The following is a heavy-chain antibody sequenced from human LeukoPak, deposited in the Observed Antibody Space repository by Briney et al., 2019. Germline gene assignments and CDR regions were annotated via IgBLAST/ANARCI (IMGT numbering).Heavy chain of an antibody. V-gene: IGHV4-39*01. D-gene: IGHD4-11*01. CDR3: ARQRGLPFYFDY. CDR2: IYYSGST. CDR1: GGSFSGYY. J-gene: IGHJ4*02. Sequence: PSETLSLTCAVYGGSFSGYYWGWIRQPPGKGLEWIGSIYYSGSTYYNPSLKSRVTISVDTSNNQFSLKVRSVTAADTAVYYCARQRGLPFYFDYWGQGTLVTVSS.